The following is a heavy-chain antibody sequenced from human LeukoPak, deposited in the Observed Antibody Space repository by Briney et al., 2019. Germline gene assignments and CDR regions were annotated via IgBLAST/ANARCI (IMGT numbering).Heavy chain of an antibody. D-gene: IGHD6-19*01. Sequence: GGSLRLSCAAFGFTFSSYAMTWVRQAPGKGLEWVSTIGGSGYSTYYADSVKGRFTISRDNSKNTLFLEMNSLRAEDTAVYYCAKAVAGAPSFDYWGQGNLVTVSS. CDR2: IGGSGYST. CDR1: GFTFSSYA. V-gene: IGHV3-23*01. CDR3: AKAVAGAPSFDY. J-gene: IGHJ4*02.